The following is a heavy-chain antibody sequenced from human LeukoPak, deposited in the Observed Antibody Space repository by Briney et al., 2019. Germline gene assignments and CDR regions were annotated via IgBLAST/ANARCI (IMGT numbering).Heavy chain of an antibody. V-gene: IGHV4-4*07. D-gene: IGHD5-18*01. CDR1: GGSISSHY. J-gene: IGHJ5*02. Sequence: PSETLSLTCTVSGGSISSHYWSWVRQPAGKGLEWIGRIYSSGSSNYNPSLKSRVTMSVDTSRKQLSLQVRSATAADTAVYYCARGGRSYDSHGKFDPWGQGTLVTVSS. CDR2: IYSSGSS. CDR3: ARGGRSYDSHGKFDP.